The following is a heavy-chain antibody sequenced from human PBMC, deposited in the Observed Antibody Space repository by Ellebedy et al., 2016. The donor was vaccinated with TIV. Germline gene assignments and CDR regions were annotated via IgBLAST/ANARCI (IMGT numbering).Heavy chain of an antibody. J-gene: IGHJ5*02. Sequence: MPSETLSLTCTVSGDSISSSVYYWGWIRPPPGKGLEWIGSFSQSGSTYSNPSLTSRVTISVDTSKNPFSRKLSSVTAADTAIFYCARHSTVTTIGTWGQGALVTVSS. V-gene: IGHV4-39*01. CDR2: FSQSGST. CDR1: GDSISSSVYY. CDR3: ARHSTVTTIGT. D-gene: IGHD4-17*01.